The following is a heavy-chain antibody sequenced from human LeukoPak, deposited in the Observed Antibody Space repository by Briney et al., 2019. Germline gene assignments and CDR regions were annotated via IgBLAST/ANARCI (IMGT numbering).Heavy chain of an antibody. CDR1: GGSISSYY. V-gene: IGHV4-59*08. CDR2: IYYSGST. CDR3: ARHLKGIAAAGSYFDY. D-gene: IGHD6-13*01. J-gene: IGHJ4*02. Sequence: SETLSLTCTVSGGSISSYYWSWIRQPPGKGLEWIRYIYYSGSTNYNPSLKSRVTISVDTSKNQFSLKLSSVTAADTAVYYCARHLKGIAAAGSYFDYWGQGTLVTVSS.